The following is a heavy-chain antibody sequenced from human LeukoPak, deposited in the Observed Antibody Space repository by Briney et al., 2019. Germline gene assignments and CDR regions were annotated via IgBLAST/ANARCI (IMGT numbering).Heavy chain of an antibody. CDR1: GFTFSGYE. V-gene: IGHV3-48*03. D-gene: IGHD3-9*01. CDR2: ISSSGSTI. Sequence: HPGGSLRLSCAASGFTFSGYEMNWVRQAPGKGLEWVSYISSSGSTIYYADSVKGRFTISRDNAKNSLYLQMNSLRAEDTAVYYCTAQLKQYYDILTGYPYYYMDVWGKGTTVTVSS. J-gene: IGHJ6*03. CDR3: TAQLKQYYDILTGYPYYYMDV.